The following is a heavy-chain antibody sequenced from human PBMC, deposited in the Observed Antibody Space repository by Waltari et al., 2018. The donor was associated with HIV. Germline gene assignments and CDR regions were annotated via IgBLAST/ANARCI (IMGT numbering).Heavy chain of an antibody. V-gene: IGHV4-61*02. J-gene: IGHJ5*02. Sequence: QVQLQESGPGLVKPSQTLSLTCSVSGGSINSGNNYYWSWIRQPAGRGLECIGRIHTSRITTYNPALKRRVTISVDTSKDQFSLKLTSVTAADTAVYYCARDVVIPVGSRIRAIWFDPWGQGTLVTVSS. CDR1: GGSINSGNNYY. D-gene: IGHD3-16*02. CDR2: IHTSRIT. CDR3: ARDVVIPVGSRIRAIWFDP.